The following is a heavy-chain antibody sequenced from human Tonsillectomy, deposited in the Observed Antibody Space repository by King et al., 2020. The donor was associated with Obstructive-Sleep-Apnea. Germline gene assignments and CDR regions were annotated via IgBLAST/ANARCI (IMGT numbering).Heavy chain of an antibody. V-gene: IGHV3-74*01. CDR1: GFTFSSYW. Sequence: VQLVESGGGLVQPGGSLRLSCAASGFTFSSYWMHWVRQTPGKGLVWVSRINSDGSSTSYAESVKGRFTISRDSAKNTLSLQMNSLGAEDTAVYYCARGGAYSYGPFDSWGQGTLVTVSS. CDR2: INSDGSST. CDR3: ARGGAYSYGPFDS. J-gene: IGHJ4*02. D-gene: IGHD5-18*01.